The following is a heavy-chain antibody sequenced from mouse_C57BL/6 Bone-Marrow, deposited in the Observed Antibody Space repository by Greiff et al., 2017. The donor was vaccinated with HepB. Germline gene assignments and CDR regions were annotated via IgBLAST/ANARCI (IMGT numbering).Heavy chain of an antibody. V-gene: IGHV5-16*01. CDR1: GFTFSDYY. Sequence: DVKLVESEGGLVQPGSSMKLSCTASGFTFSDYYMAWVRQVPEKGLEWVANINYDGSSTYYLDSLKSRFIISRDNAKNILYLQMSSLKSEDTATYYCARDRYYGSSYGWYFDVWGTGTTVTVSS. J-gene: IGHJ1*03. D-gene: IGHD1-1*01. CDR3: ARDRYYGSSYGWYFDV. CDR2: INYDGSST.